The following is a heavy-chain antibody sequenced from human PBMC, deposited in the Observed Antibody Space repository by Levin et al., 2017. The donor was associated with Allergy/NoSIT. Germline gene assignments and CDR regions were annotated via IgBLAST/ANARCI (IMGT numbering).Heavy chain of an antibody. Sequence: SCTVSGGSISSYYWSWIRQPPGKGLEWIGYMFYSGSTNYNPSLKSRVTISADTSKNQFSLKLSSVTAADTAVYYCARSSSSSWYVPLDYWGQGTLVTVSS. V-gene: IGHV4-59*01. CDR2: MFYSGST. CDR3: ARSSSSSWYVPLDY. CDR1: GGSISSYY. J-gene: IGHJ4*02. D-gene: IGHD6-13*01.